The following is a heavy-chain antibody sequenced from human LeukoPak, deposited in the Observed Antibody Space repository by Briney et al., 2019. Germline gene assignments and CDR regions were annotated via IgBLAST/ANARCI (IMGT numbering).Heavy chain of an antibody. V-gene: IGHV3-48*04. J-gene: IGHJ4*02. D-gene: IGHD3-22*01. Sequence: GGSLRLSCAASGFTFSSYSMNWVRQAPGKGLEWVSYISSSSSTIYYADSVKGRFTISRDNAKNSLYLQMNSLRAEDTALYYCAKDPYYDSSGYDYWGQGTLVTVSS. CDR3: AKDPYYDSSGYDY. CDR2: ISSSSSTI. CDR1: GFTFSSYS.